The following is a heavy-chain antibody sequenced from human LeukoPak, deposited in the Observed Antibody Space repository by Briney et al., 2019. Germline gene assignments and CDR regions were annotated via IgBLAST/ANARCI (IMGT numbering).Heavy chain of an antibody. V-gene: IGHV2-70*11. J-gene: IGHJ3*02. CDR2: IDWDDDK. CDR1: GFSLSTSGMC. D-gene: IGHD1-20*01. CDR3: ARTSLLTGTDAFDI. Sequence: SGPALVKPTQTLTLTCTFSGFSLSTSGMCVNWIRQPPGKALERLARIDWDDDKYYITSLKTRLTISKDTSKNQVVLTMTNMDPVDTATYYCARTSLLTGTDAFDIWGQGTMVTVSS.